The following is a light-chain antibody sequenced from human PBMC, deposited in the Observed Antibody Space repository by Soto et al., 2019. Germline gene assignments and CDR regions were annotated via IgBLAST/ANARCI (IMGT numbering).Light chain of an antibody. CDR1: QSVSSSY. Sequence: EIVLTQSPGTLSLSPGERATLSCRASQSVSSSYLAWYQQRPGQAPRLLIYGASNRATAIPDRFRGSGSGTDFTLTITRLEPEDFAVYYCQHYGCSPPFTFGPGTKVDIK. V-gene: IGKV3-20*01. J-gene: IGKJ3*01. CDR3: QHYGCSPPFT. CDR2: GAS.